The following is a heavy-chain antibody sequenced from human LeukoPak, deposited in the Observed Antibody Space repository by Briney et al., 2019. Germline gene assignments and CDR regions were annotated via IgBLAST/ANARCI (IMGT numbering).Heavy chain of an antibody. D-gene: IGHD6-19*01. Sequence: GASVKVSCKASGGTFSSYAISWLRQAPGQGLEWMGGIIPIFGTANYAQKFQGRATITADESTSTAYMELSSLRSEDTAVYYSARDGIAVAGTLDYWGQGTLVTVSS. CDR3: ARDGIAVAGTLDY. CDR1: GGTFSSYA. CDR2: IIPIFGTA. J-gene: IGHJ4*02. V-gene: IGHV1-69*13.